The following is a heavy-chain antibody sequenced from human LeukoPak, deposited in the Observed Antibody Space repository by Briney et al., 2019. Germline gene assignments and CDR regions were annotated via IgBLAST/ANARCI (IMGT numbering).Heavy chain of an antibody. CDR3: ASVGGLESDY. V-gene: IGHV1-69*05. CDR2: IIPIFGTA. CDR1: GYTFTGYY. J-gene: IGHJ4*02. Sequence: SVKVSCKASGYTFTGYYMHWVRQAPGQGLEWMGRIIPIFGTANYAQKFQGRVTITTDESTSTAYMELSSLRSEDTAVYYCASVGGLESDYWGQGTLVTVSS. D-gene: IGHD3-16*01.